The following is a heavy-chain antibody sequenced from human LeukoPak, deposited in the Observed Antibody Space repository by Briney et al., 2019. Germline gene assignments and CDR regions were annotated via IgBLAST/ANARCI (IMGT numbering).Heavy chain of an antibody. CDR2: IIPIFGTA. CDR3: AKDTKWQLNAYYFDY. Sequence: GASVKVSCKASGGTYSSYAISWVRQAPGQGLEWMGGIIPIFGTANYAQKFQGRVTITADKSTSTAYMELSSLRSEDTAVYYCAKDTKWQLNAYYFDYWGQGTLVTVSS. D-gene: IGHD3-16*01. V-gene: IGHV1-69*06. J-gene: IGHJ4*02. CDR1: GGTYSSYA.